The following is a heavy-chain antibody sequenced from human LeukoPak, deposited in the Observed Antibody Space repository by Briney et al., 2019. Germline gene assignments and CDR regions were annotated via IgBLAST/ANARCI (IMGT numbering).Heavy chain of an antibody. CDR2: ITTTSIP. Sequence: GGSLRLSCEASGFTFSTYAMTWVRQAPGKGLEWVSTITTTSIPVYADSVRGRFATSRDNSKNILYLQMDRLRAEDTAVYYCANSGPGLGWSRCYLDLWGRGTLVTVSS. D-gene: IGHD6-19*01. J-gene: IGHJ4*02. CDR3: ANSGPGLGWSRCYLDL. V-gene: IGHV3-23*01. CDR1: GFTFSTYA.